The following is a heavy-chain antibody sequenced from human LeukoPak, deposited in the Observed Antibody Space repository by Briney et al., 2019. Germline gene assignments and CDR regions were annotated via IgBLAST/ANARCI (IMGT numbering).Heavy chain of an antibody. CDR2: ISYDGSDK. CDR3: AIGGGRHDILSGYMSD. J-gene: IGHJ4*01. CDR1: GFTFSSYG. V-gene: IGHV3-30*03. Sequence: PGGSLRLSCAVSGFTFSSYGMYWVRQAPGKGLEWGAVISYDGSDKYYVDSVKGRFTISRDNFKNTLYLQMNSLRVEDTAVYYGAIGGGRHDILSGYMSDWGQGTLVTVSS. D-gene: IGHD3-9*01.